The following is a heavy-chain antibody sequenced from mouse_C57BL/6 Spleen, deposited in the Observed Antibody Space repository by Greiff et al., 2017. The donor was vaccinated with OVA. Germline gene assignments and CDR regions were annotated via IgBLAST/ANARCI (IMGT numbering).Heavy chain of an antibody. Sequence: VQLQQPGAELVKPGASVKLSCKASGYTFTSFWMHWVKQRPGQGLEWIGMIHPNSGSTNYNEKFKSKATLTVDKSSSPAYMQLSSLTSEDSAVYYCARSDYGTPYYFDYWGQGTTLTVSS. CDR3: ARSDYGTPYYFDY. CDR1: GYTFTSFW. CDR2: IHPNSGST. D-gene: IGHD2-1*01. V-gene: IGHV1-64*01. J-gene: IGHJ2*01.